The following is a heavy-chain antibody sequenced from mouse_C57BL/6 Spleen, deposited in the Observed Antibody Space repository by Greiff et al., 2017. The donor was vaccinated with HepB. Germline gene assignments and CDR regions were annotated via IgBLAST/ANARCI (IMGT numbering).Heavy chain of an antibody. Sequence: QVQLQQSGAELVRPGASVTLSCKASGYTFTDYEMHWVKQTPVHGLEWIGAIDPETGGTAYNQKFKGKAILTADKSSSTAYMELRSLTSEDSAVYYCTRGATMVTRFAYWGQGTLVIVSA. D-gene: IGHD2-2*01. V-gene: IGHV1-15*01. CDR1: GYTFTDYE. CDR2: IDPETGGT. CDR3: TRGATMVTRFAY. J-gene: IGHJ3*01.